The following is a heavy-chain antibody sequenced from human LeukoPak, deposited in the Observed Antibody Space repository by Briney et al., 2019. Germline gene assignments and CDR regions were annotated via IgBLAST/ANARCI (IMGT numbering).Heavy chain of an antibody. J-gene: IGHJ6*02. CDR1: GGTFSSYA. V-gene: IGHV1-69*04. Sequence: SVKVSCTASGGTFSSYAISWVRQAPGQGLGWMGRIIPILGIANYAQKFQGRVTITADKSTSTAYMELSSLRSEDTAVYYCARRRGSGSYPYYYYYYGMDVWGQGTTVTVS. CDR2: IIPILGIA. D-gene: IGHD3-10*01. CDR3: ARRRGSGSYPYYYYYYGMDV.